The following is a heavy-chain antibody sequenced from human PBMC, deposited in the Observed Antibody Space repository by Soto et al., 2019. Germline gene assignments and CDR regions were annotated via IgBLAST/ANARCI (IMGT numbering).Heavy chain of an antibody. D-gene: IGHD3-10*01. CDR2: ISVYTGNT. Sequence: QGLLVQSGAEVKKPGASVKVSCKASGYTFTNYGISWVRQAPGQGLEWMRGISVYTGNTNYAPNLRGRVTMTTATSTSTAYVELRRLRSDGAAVYYCARAGTLVRRSTYSYTGMAVWGQGNTVTVSS. CDR3: ARAGTLVRRSTYSYTGMAV. CDR1: GYTFTNYG. V-gene: IGHV1-18*04. J-gene: IGHJ6*02.